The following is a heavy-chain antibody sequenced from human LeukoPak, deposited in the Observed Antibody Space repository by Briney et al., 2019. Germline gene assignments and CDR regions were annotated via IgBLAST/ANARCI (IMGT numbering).Heavy chain of an antibody. CDR1: GFIFTNYN. V-gene: IGHV3-21*04. Sequence: GGSLRLSCAASGFIFTNYNLNWVRQAPGKGLEWISSISGGSTYIYYADSVRGRFTISRDNAKNSLYLQMNSLRAEDTAVYYCARGGYSYGQTFDYWGQGTLVTVSS. J-gene: IGHJ4*02. CDR2: ISGGSTYI. D-gene: IGHD5-18*01. CDR3: ARGGYSYGQTFDY.